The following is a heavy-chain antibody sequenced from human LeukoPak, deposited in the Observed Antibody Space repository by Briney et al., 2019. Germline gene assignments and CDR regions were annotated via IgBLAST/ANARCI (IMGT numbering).Heavy chain of an antibody. Sequence: ASVKVSCKASGYTFTGYYLHWVRQAPGQGLEWMGGFDPEDGETIYAQKFQGRVTMTEDTSTDTAYMELSSLRSEDTAVYYCATGPTYYYDSSGYYYLSYWGQGTLVTVSS. D-gene: IGHD3-22*01. CDR3: ATGPTYYYDSSGYYYLSY. V-gene: IGHV1-24*01. J-gene: IGHJ4*02. CDR1: GYTFTGYY. CDR2: FDPEDGET.